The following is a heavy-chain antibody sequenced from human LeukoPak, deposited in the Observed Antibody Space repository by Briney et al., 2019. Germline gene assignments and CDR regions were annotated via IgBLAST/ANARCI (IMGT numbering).Heavy chain of an antibody. D-gene: IGHD5-12*01. V-gene: IGHV3-7*01. J-gene: IGHJ4*02. CDR3: ARVGGYGYYFDY. CDR2: IKQDGSEK. Sequence: GGSLRLSCAASGFTFSSYWMSWVRQAPGKGLEWVANIKQDGSEKYYVDSVKGRFTISRYNAKNPLYLQMNSLRAEDTAVYYCARVGGYGYYFDYWGQGTLVTVSS. CDR1: GFTFSSYW.